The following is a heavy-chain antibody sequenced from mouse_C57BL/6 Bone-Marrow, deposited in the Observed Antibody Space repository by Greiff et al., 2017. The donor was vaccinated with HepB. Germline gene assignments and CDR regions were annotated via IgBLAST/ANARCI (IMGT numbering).Heavy chain of an antibody. V-gene: IGHV3-6*01. Sequence: DVQLQESGPGLVKPSQSLSLTCSVTGYSITSGYYWNWIRQFPGNKLEWMGYISYDGSNNYNPSLKNRISITRDTSKNQFFLKLNSVTTEDTATYYCATDAMDYWGQGTSVTVSS. CDR1: GYSITSGYY. CDR3: ATDAMDY. CDR2: ISYDGSN. J-gene: IGHJ4*01.